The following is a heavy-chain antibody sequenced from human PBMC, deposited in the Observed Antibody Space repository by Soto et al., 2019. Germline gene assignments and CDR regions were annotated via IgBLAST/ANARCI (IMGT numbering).Heavy chain of an antibody. J-gene: IGHJ4*02. D-gene: IGHD5-12*01. Sequence: GGSLRLSCAASGFTFSSYAMSWVRQAPGKGLEWVANIKQGGSEKYYVDSVKGRFTISRDNAKNSLYLQMNSLRAEDTAVYYCARAGGYSGYEPFDYWAQGTLVTVSS. CDR1: GFTFSSYA. CDR2: IKQGGSEK. V-gene: IGHV3-7*01. CDR3: ARAGGYSGYEPFDY.